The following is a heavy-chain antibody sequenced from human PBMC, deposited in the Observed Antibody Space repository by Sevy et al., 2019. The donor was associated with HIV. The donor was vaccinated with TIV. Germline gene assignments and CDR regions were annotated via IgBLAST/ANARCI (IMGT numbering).Heavy chain of an antibody. CDR1: GFTVSNYY. V-gene: IGHV3-53*01. CDR3: ARRDLSSAYYDC. J-gene: IGHJ4*02. D-gene: IGHD6-19*01. CDR2: IYSGGGT. Sequence: GGSLRLSCAASGFTVSNYYMSWVRQAPGKGLEWVSVIYSGGGTNYADSVKGRFAIFRDNSKNTLYLQMNSLRAEDTAVYYCARRDLSSAYYDCWGQGTLVTVSS.